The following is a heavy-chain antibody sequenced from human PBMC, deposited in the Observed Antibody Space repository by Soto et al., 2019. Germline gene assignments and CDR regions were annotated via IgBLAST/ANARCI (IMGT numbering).Heavy chain of an antibody. Sequence: GGSLRLSCVVSGFTLNKAWMSWVRQAPGKGLEWVSYISSSSSTIYYADSVKGRFTISRDNAKNSLYLQMNSLRDEDTAVYYCARRITGTTFSYGMDVWGQGTTVTVSS. CDR3: ARRITGTTFSYGMDV. CDR2: ISSSSSTI. D-gene: IGHD1-7*01. CDR1: GFTLNKAW. V-gene: IGHV3-48*02. J-gene: IGHJ6*02.